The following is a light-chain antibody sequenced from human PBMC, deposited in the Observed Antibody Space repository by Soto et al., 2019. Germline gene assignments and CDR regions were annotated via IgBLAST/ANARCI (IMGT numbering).Light chain of an antibody. Sequence: EIVLTQSPGTLSLSPGERATLSCRARQSVSSSYLAWYQQKPGQAPRLLIYGASSRATGIPDRFSGSGSGTDFTLTISRLEPEDVAVYYCQQYGSSPTFCGGTKVEIK. V-gene: IGKV3-20*01. CDR2: GAS. CDR3: QQYGSSPT. CDR1: QSVSSSY. J-gene: IGKJ4*01.